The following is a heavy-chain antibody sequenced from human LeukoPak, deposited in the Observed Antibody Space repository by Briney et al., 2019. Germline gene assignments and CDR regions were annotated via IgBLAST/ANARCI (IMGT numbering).Heavy chain of an antibody. CDR1: GGSFSGYY. CDR2: INHSGST. D-gene: IGHD2-2*02. V-gene: IGHV4-34*01. CDR3: ARGRSPYCSSTSCYKDYFDY. Sequence: PSETLSLTCAVYGGSFSGYYWSWIRQPPGKGLEWIGGINHSGSTNYNPSLKSRVTISVDTSKNQFSLKLSSVTAADTAVYYCARGRSPYCSSTSCYKDYFDYWGQGTLVTVSS. J-gene: IGHJ4*02.